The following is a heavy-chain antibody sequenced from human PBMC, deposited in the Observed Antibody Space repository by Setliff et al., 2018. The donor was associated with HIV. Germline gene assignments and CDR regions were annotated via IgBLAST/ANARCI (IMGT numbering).Heavy chain of an antibody. J-gene: IGHJ6*03. V-gene: IGHV4-39*01. Sequence: PSETLSLTCTVSSGSVSRSDYYWGWIRQTPGKGLEWIGSIYWSGLTFYNPSLKSRVTISVDTSKNQFSLKLISVTAADTAVYYCAIFHYYYYYMDVWGKGTTVTVSS. CDR1: SGSVSRSDYY. CDR2: IYWSGLT. CDR3: AIFHYYYYYMDV. D-gene: IGHD3-3*01.